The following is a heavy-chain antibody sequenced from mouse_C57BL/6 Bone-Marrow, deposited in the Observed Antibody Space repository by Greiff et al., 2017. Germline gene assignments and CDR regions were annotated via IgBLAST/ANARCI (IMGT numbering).Heavy chain of an antibody. CDR2: ISYDGSN. D-gene: IGHD1-1*01. V-gene: IGHV3-6*01. CDR3: ARSGYYVYMDY. CDR1: GYSITSGYY. Sequence: EVQLQQSGPGLVKPSQSLSLTCSVTGYSITSGYYWNWIRQFPGNKLKWLGYISYDGSNNYNPPLKNRISITRDTSKNQFFLKLNSVTTEDTATYYCARSGYYVYMDYWGQGTSLTVSS. J-gene: IGHJ2*02.